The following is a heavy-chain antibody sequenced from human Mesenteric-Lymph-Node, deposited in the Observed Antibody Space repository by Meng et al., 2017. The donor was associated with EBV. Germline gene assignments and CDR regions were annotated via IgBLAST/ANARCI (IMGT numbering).Heavy chain of an antibody. Sequence: QVQLVESGGGLVKPGGFLRLTCAASGFTFSDYYMSWIRQAPGKGLEWVSYISSSGSNKYNADSVKGRFTISRDNAKNSLYLQMNSLRAEDTAVYYCARGVLWFGELIYFDYWGQGTLVTVSS. CDR3: ARGVLWFGELIYFDY. J-gene: IGHJ4*02. D-gene: IGHD3-10*01. V-gene: IGHV3-11*01. CDR2: ISSSGSNK. CDR1: GFTFSDYY.